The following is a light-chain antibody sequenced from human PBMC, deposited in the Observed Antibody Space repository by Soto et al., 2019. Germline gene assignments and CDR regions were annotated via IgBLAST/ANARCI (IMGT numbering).Light chain of an antibody. CDR2: LEGSGSY. Sequence: QSALTQSSSASASLGSSVKLTCTLSSGHSSYIIAWHQQQPGKAPRYLMKLEGSGSYNKGSGVPDRFSGSSSGADRYLTISNLQFEDEADYYCETWDSNTHTVFGGGTKL. CDR1: SGHSSYI. CDR3: ETWDSNTHTV. J-gene: IGLJ3*02. V-gene: IGLV4-60*02.